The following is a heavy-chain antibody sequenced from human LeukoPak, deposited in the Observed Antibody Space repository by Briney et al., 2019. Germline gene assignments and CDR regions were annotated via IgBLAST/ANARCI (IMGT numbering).Heavy chain of an antibody. V-gene: IGHV1-69*13. J-gene: IGHJ3*02. D-gene: IGHD7-27*01. CDR3: ARWGHERLLDAFDI. CDR1: GGTFSSYA. Sequence: ASVKVSCKASGGTFSSYAISWVRQAPGQGLEWMRGIIPIFGTANYAQKFQGRVTITADESTSTAYMELSSLRSEDTAVYYCARWGHERLLDAFDIWGQGIMVTVSS. CDR2: IIPIFGTA.